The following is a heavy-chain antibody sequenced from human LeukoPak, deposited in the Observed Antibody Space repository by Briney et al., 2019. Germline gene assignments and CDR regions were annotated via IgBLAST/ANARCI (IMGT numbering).Heavy chain of an antibody. CDR3: VRVFYFGGYWFDP. D-gene: IGHD3-10*01. V-gene: IGHV4-38-2*02. CDR1: GYSISSGYY. CDR2: IYHSGST. J-gene: IGHJ5*02. Sequence: PSETLSLTCTVSGYSISSGYYWGWIRQPPGKGLEWIASIYHSGSTYYNPSFKSRVTISVDTSKNQFSLKLSSVTAADTAVYYCVRVFYFGGYWFDPWGQGTLVTVSS.